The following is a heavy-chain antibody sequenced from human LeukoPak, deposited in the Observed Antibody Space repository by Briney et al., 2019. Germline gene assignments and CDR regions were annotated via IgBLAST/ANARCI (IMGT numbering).Heavy chain of an antibody. D-gene: IGHD3-3*01. CDR1: GGSISSGGYY. V-gene: IGHV4-31*03. Sequence: SETLSLTCTVSGGSISSGGYYWSWIRQHPGKGLEWIGYIYYSGSTYYNPSLKSRVTISVDTSKNQFSLKLSSVTAADTAVYYCARGGSGYWNNNYYYYGMDVWGQGTTVTVSS. CDR2: IYYSGST. J-gene: IGHJ6*02. CDR3: ARGGSGYWNNNYYYYGMDV.